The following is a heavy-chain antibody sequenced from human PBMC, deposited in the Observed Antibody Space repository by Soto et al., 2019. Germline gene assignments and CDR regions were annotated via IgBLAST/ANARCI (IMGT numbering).Heavy chain of an antibody. CDR1: EFTFRSYW. CDR3: ARSLPGTYGAFDL. D-gene: IGHD1-7*01. V-gene: IGHV3-74*01. J-gene: IGHJ3*01. CDR2: ISGDGSST. Sequence: EVQLVDSGGGLVQPGGSLRLSCAASEFTFRSYWMHWVRQSPGKGLVWVSRISGDGSSTTYADSVRGRFTISRDNAKNTVYLQMDSQRAEDTAVYYCARSLPGTYGAFDLWGQGTMVTVSS.